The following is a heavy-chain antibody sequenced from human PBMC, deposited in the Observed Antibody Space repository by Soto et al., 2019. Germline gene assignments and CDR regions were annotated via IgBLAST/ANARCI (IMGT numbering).Heavy chain of an antibody. CDR2: INHSGST. Sequence: SETLSLTCAVSGHSISSGFYYWGWIRQPPGKGLEWIGEINHSGSTNYNPSLKSRVTISADTSKNQFSLKLSSVTAADTAVYYCARGQSEILWFGELPNEALNWFDPWGQGTLVTVSS. J-gene: IGHJ5*02. D-gene: IGHD3-10*01. CDR3: ARGQSEILWFGELPNEALNWFDP. CDR1: GHSISSGFYY. V-gene: IGHV4-38-2*01.